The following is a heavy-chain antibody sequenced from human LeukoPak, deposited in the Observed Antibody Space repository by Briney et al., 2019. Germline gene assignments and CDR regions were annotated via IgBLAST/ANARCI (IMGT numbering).Heavy chain of an antibody. V-gene: IGHV3-7*01. CDR3: ARLCSSTSCYHYDMDV. Sequence: GGSLRLSCAASGFTFSSYWMSWVRQAPGKGLEWVANIKQDGSEKYYVDSVKGRFTISRDSAKNSLYLQMNSLRAEDTAVYYCARLCSSTSCYHYDMDVWGQGTTVTVSS. CDR2: IKQDGSEK. J-gene: IGHJ6*02. CDR1: GFTFSSYW. D-gene: IGHD2-2*01.